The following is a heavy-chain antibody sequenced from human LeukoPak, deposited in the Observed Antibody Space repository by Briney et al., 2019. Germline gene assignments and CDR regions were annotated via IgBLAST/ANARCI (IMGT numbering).Heavy chain of an antibody. Sequence: QPGRSLRLSCVVSGFTFSNYAMHWVRQAPGKGLEWVAFISYDGSNKYYADSVKGRFTISRDNSKNTLYLQMNSLRGEDTAVYYCARDLSRTIDYGGQGTLVTVSS. V-gene: IGHV3-30*04. CDR3: ARDLSRTIDY. J-gene: IGHJ4*02. CDR2: ISYDGSNK. CDR1: GFTFSNYA.